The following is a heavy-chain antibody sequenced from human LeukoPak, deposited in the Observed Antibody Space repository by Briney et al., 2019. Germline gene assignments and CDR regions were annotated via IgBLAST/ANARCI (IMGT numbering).Heavy chain of an antibody. CDR2: IFPSGGEI. CDR1: GFNLNICS. Sequence: GGSLRLSCAASGFNLNICSMIWVRQPPGKGLEWVSSIFPSGGEIHYADSVRGRFTISRDNSKSTLSLQMNSLRAEDTAIYYCATYRQVLLPFESWGQGTLVTVSS. D-gene: IGHD2/OR15-2a*01. V-gene: IGHV3-23*01. CDR3: ATYRQVLLPFES. J-gene: IGHJ4*02.